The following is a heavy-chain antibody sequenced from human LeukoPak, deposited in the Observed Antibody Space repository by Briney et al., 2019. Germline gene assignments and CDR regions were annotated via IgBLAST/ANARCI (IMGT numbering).Heavy chain of an antibody. CDR3: ARGFVAEWGIAGPFDY. CDR1: GFTFSSYG. D-gene: IGHD6-13*01. J-gene: IGHJ4*02. Sequence: PGGSLRLSCAASGFTFSSYGMHWVRQAPGKGLEWVAVIWYDGSNKYYADSVKGRFTISRDNSKNTLYLQMNSLRAEDTAVYYCARGFVAEWGIAGPFDYWGQGTLVTVSS. CDR2: IWYDGSNK. V-gene: IGHV3-33*01.